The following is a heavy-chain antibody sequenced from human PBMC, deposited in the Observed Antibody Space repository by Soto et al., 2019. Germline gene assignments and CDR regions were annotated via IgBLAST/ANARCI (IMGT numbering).Heavy chain of an antibody. Sequence: TSVKVSCKASGGTFSSYAISWVRQAPGQGLEWMGGIIPIFGTANYAQKFQGRVTITADESTSTAYMELSSLRSEDTAVYYCARYSSGRQGEGYYYGMDVWGQGTTVTVSS. CDR2: IIPIFGTA. CDR3: ARYSSGRQGEGYYYGMDV. J-gene: IGHJ6*02. V-gene: IGHV1-69*13. CDR1: GGTFSSYA. D-gene: IGHD6-19*01.